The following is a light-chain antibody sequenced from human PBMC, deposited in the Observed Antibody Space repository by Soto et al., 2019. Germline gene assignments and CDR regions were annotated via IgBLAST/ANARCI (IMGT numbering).Light chain of an antibody. CDR1: LSVSAW. CDR2: KAS. Sequence: DIQLTQSPSALSASVGDRVTITCRASLSVSAWLAWYQVKPGKAPNLLIYKASILQSGVPSRFSGSASGAEFTLTISSLQPDDSAVYYCHQYNSWPRGTFGPGTKVEIK. V-gene: IGKV1-5*03. CDR3: HQYNSWPRGT. J-gene: IGKJ3*01.